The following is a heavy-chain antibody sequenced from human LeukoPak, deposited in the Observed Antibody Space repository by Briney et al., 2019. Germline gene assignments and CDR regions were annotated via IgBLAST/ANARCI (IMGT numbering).Heavy chain of an antibody. CDR3: AKDNRRHYTSGPNPDSLH. Sequence: GGSLRLSSAGSGFISNNYAMHWVRQPPGKGLERVLGFSWKSGSIDYADSVKGRFTISRDNAKNSLYLQMNSLRVEDTAFYYCAKDNRRHYTSGPNPDSLHWGQGALVTVSS. D-gene: IGHD6-19*01. V-gene: IGHV3-9*02. J-gene: IGHJ4*02. CDR2: FSWKSGSI. CDR1: GFISNNYA.